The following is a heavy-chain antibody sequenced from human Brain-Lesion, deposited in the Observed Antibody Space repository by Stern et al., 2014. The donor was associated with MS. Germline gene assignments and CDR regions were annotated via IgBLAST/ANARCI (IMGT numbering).Heavy chain of an antibody. CDR1: GFTFSSYA. Sequence: VQLVESGGTLVQPGGSLRLSFAASGFTFSSYAMSWVRPATGKGLEWGSVISGSDGSTFYADSVKGRFTISRDNSKNTLFLQMNSLRAEDTAVYYCAKVYGSGPFDYWGQGTLVTVSS. D-gene: IGHD6-19*01. V-gene: IGHV3-23*04. CDR3: AKVYGSGPFDY. J-gene: IGHJ4*02. CDR2: ISGSDGST.